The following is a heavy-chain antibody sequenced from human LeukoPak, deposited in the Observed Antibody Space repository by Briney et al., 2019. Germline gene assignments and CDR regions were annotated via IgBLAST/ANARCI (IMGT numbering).Heavy chain of an antibody. CDR1: GFTFSSYA. V-gene: IGHV3-30-3*01. Sequence: GGSLRLSCAASGFTFSSYAMHWVRQAPGKGLEWVAVIPYDGSNKYYADSVKGRFTISRDNSKNTLYLQMNSLRAEDTAVYYCARRRYYFDYWGQGTLVTVSS. CDR3: ARRRYYFDY. CDR2: IPYDGSNK. J-gene: IGHJ4*02.